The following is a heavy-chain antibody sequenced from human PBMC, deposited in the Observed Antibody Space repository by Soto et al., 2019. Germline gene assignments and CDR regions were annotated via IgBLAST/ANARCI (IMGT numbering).Heavy chain of an antibody. V-gene: IGHV3-9*01. Sequence: EVQLVESGGGLVQPGRSLGLSCAASGFTLDDYAMHWVRQAPGKGLEWVSGISWNSGCIGYADSVKGRFTISRDYDKISLYLQMSRLRAEVTALYYCAKDTVAARPIAFDIGSQGTIVTASS. CDR1: GFTLDDYA. CDR3: AKDTVAARPIAFDI. D-gene: IGHD6-6*01. J-gene: IGHJ3*02. CDR2: ISWNSGCI.